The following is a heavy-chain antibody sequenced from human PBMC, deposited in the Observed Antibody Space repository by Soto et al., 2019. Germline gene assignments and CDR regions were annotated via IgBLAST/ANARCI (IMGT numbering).Heavy chain of an antibody. CDR3: ARAEAVTTRPYYYYGMDV. CDR2: IYYSGST. CDR1: GGSISSGDYY. J-gene: IGHJ6*02. Sequence: QLQLQESGPGLVKPSQTLSLTCTVSGGSISSGDYYWSWIRQPPGKGLEWIGYIYYSGSTYYNPSLQRRVTISVDTSKNKFSLKLGSVAAADTAVYYCARAEAVTTRPYYYYGMDVWGQGTPVPVSS. V-gene: IGHV4-30-4*01. D-gene: IGHD4-4*01.